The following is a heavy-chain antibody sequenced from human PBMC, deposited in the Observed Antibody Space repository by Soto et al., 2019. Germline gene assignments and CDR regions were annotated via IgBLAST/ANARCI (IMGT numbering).Heavy chain of an antibody. Sequence: SETLSLTCAVSGGSISSGGYSWSWIRQPPGKGLEWIGYIYHSGSTYYNPSLKSRVTISVDRSKNQFSLKLSSVTAADTAVYYCARAFVDTALDYWGQGTLVTVSS. CDR2: IYHSGST. CDR1: GGSISSGGYS. D-gene: IGHD5-18*01. CDR3: ARAFVDTALDY. J-gene: IGHJ4*02. V-gene: IGHV4-30-2*01.